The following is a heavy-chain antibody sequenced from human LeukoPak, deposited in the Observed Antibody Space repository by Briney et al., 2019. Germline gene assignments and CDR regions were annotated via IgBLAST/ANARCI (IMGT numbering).Heavy chain of an antibody. D-gene: IGHD6-13*01. V-gene: IGHV3-20*01. Sequence: GGSLRLSCAASGFTFDDYGMSWVRQAPGKGLEWVSGINWNGGSTGYADSVKGRFTISRDNAKNSLYLQMNSLRAEDTALYHCARAFSSSWFSPFDYWGQGTLVTVSS. J-gene: IGHJ4*02. CDR3: ARAFSSSWFSPFDY. CDR2: INWNGGST. CDR1: GFTFDDYG.